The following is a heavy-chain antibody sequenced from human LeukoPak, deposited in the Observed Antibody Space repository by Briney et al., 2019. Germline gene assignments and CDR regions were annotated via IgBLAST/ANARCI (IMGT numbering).Heavy chain of an antibody. CDR3: ARMDTARLHAFDI. J-gene: IGHJ3*02. D-gene: IGHD5-18*01. Sequence: GGSLRLSCAASGFTFSSYWMSWVRQAPGKGLEWVAKIKQDVRAKYYVDSVKGGLNISRDNAKNSLYLQMNSLRAEDTAVYYCARMDTARLHAFDIWGQGTMVTVSS. CDR2: IKQDVRAK. CDR1: GFTFSSYW. V-gene: IGHV3-7*01.